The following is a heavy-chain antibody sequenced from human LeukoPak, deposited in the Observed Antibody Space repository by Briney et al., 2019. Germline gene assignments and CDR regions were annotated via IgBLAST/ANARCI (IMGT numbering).Heavy chain of an antibody. V-gene: IGHV3-48*03. CDR1: GFTFRSYE. Sequence: GGSLRLSCAAPGFTFRSYEINWVRQAPGKGLGWVSYISSSGGTKYYADSVKGRFTISRDNAKNSLYLQMNSLRAEDTAVYYCASIGYSNYVGYWGQGTLVTVSS. CDR3: ASIGYSNYVGY. J-gene: IGHJ4*02. CDR2: ISSSGGTK. D-gene: IGHD5-12*01.